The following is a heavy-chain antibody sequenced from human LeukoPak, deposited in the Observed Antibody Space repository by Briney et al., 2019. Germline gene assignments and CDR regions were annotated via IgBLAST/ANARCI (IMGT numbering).Heavy chain of an antibody. V-gene: IGHV1-8*03. CDR3: ARLYGDYGYYYYYYMDV. CDR2: MNPNSGNT. Sequence: ASVKVSCKASGYTFTSYDINWVRQATGQGLEWMGWMNPNSGNTGYAQKFQGRVTITRNTSISTAYMELSSLRSEDTAVYYCARLYGDYGYYYYYYMDVWGKGPTVTVSS. J-gene: IGHJ6*03. CDR1: GYTFTSYD. D-gene: IGHD4-17*01.